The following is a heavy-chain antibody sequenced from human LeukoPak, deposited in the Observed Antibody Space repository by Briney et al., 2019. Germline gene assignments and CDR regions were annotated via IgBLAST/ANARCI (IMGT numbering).Heavy chain of an antibody. V-gene: IGHV3-48*01. CDR3: ARRPLTHATMSFDY. CDR1: GFTFSSCT. Sequence: PGGSLRLSCAASGFTFSSCTMNWVRQAPGKGLEWISYISGGSSTIYYADSVKGRFTISRDNARNSLYLQMNSLRPEDTAIYYCARRPLTHATMSFDYWGQGTLVAVSS. D-gene: IGHD2-15*01. J-gene: IGHJ4*02. CDR2: ISGGSSTI.